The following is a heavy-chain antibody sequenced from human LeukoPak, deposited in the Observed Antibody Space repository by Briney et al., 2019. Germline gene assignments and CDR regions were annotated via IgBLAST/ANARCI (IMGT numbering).Heavy chain of an antibody. CDR1: GFTFSTYP. CDR3: ARGYGDYGKYYFDS. Sequence: GGSLRLSCAASGFTFSTYPMNWARQAPGKGLEWVSSISSGSGYIYYADSVKGRFTISRDNAKNPLYLQMNSLRAEDTAVYYCARGYGDYGKYYFDSWGQGTLVTVSS. V-gene: IGHV3-21*01. D-gene: IGHD4-17*01. CDR2: ISSGSGYI. J-gene: IGHJ4*02.